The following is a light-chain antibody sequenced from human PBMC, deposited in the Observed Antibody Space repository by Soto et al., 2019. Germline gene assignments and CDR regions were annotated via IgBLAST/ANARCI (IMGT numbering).Light chain of an antibody. CDR3: QQYGSSGT. CDR1: QSVSNNY. V-gene: IGKV3-20*01. CDR2: GAS. J-gene: IGKJ1*01. Sequence: EIVLTQSPGTLSLSPGERATLSCRASQSVSNNYLAWYQQKPGQAPRLLIYGASNRATGIPYMFSGSGSGTDFTLIISRLEPEDFAVYYWQQYGSSGTFGQGTKVEIK.